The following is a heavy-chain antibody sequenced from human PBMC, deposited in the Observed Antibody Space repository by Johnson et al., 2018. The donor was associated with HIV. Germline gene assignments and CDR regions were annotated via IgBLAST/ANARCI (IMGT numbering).Heavy chain of an antibody. CDR1: GFTFSNAW. V-gene: IGHV3-15*01. Sequence: VQLVESGGGLVTPGGSLRLSCAASGFTFSNAWMSWVRQAPWKGLEWIGRIKSKTDGGTTDYAAPVKGRFSISRDDSKNTLYLQMNSLKTDETALYYCTTAIYSYDTRDTRAFDLWGQGTVVTVSS. CDR2: IKSKTDGGTT. J-gene: IGHJ3*01. D-gene: IGHD3-22*01. CDR3: TTAIYSYDTRDTRAFDL.